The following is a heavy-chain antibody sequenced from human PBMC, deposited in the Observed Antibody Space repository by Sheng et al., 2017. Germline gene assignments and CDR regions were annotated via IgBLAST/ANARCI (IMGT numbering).Heavy chain of an antibody. V-gene: IGHV4-39*07. D-gene: IGHD4-17*01. CDR3: ARDFGYGDYY. CDR1: GGSISSSSYY. CDR2: IYYSGST. Sequence: QLQLQESGPGLVKPSETLSLNCTVSGGSISSSSYYWGWIRQPPGKGLEWIGSIYYSGSTYYNPSLKSRVTISVDTSKNQFSLKLSSVTAADTAVYYCARDFGYGDYYWGQGTLVTVSS. J-gene: IGHJ4*02.